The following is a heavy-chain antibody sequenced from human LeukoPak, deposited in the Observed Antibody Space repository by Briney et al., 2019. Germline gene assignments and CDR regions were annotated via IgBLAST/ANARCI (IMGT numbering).Heavy chain of an antibody. J-gene: IGHJ6*02. CDR1: GFTFDDYA. V-gene: IGHV3-9*01. CDR2: ISWNSGSI. CDR3: AKEKYCSGGSCYSAHYYYYGMDV. D-gene: IGHD2-15*01. Sequence: PGGSLRLSCAASGFTFDDYAMQWLRHAPGKGLEWVSGISWNSGSIVYADSVKGRFTISRDNAKNSLYLQMNSLRAEDTALYYCAKEKYCSGGSCYSAHYYYYGMDVWGQGTTVTVSS.